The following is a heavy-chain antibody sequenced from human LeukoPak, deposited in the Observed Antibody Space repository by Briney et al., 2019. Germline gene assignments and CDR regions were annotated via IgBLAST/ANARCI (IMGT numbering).Heavy chain of an antibody. CDR2: ISTSGSTT. CDR1: GFTFSDYE. CDR3: ARGALHVFDY. D-gene: IGHD3-10*02. Sequence: GGSLRLSCAASGFTFSDYEINWVRQAPEKGLEWISCISTSGSTTYYADSVKGRFTISRDNAKNSLFLQMNTLTAEDTAAYYCARGALHVFDYWGQGTPVTVSS. V-gene: IGHV3-48*03. J-gene: IGHJ4*02.